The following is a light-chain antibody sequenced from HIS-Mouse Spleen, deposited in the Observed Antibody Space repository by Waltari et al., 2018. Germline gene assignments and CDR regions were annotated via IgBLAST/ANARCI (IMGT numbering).Light chain of an antibody. J-gene: IGKJ3*01. Sequence: DIQMTQSPSTLSASVGDRVTITCRASQSISSWLAWYQQKPGKAPKLLIYKASSLESGVPSRFSGSGSGTEFTLTISMLQPDDFATYYCQQYNSYIFTFGPGTKVDIK. V-gene: IGKV1-5*03. CDR1: QSISSW. CDR2: KAS. CDR3: QQYNSYIFT.